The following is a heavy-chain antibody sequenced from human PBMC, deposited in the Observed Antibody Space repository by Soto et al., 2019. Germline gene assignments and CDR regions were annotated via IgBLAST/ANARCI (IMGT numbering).Heavy chain of an antibody. CDR2: IIPVLGVG. V-gene: IGHV1-69*01. J-gene: IGHJ4*02. D-gene: IGHD5-18*01. CDR3: AREAGYTYGYVFDY. CDR1: GGTFGNHA. Sequence: QVQLVQSGAEVKKPGSSVRVSCKASGGTFGNHAISWVRQAPGQGLEWLGGIIPVLGVGDNAQNFQGRVTITADASTSTAYLELSSLRSEDTALYSCAREAGYTYGYVFDYWGQGTLVIVSS.